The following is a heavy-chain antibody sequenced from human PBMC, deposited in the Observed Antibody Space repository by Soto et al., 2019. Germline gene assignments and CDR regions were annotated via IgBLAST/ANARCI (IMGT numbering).Heavy chain of an antibody. CDR1: GGTISNYV. Sequence: QVQLVQSGAEVKKTGSWVKVSCKASGGTISNYVVNWVRQAPGQGLEWMGRIIPISGAANYAQKFQGRVTITADKSTSTSYMELSSLRSEDTAVYYCARDMTRTVVPYFDFWGQGTLVTVSS. D-gene: IGHD1-7*01. V-gene: IGHV1-69*06. CDR3: ARDMTRTVVPYFDF. J-gene: IGHJ4*02. CDR2: IIPISGAA.